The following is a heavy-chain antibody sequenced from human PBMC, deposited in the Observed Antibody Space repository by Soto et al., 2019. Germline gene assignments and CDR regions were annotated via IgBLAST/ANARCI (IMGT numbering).Heavy chain of an antibody. Sequence: PSETLSLTCSVSGDSISNSRFYWAWIRQPPGEGLEWIGSIYHTGNAYYNPSLKSRVTISVDTSKNQFSLKLTSVTAADAALYYWARDFFDSSDYTTNWFDPWGQGTLVTVPS. J-gene: IGHJ5*02. V-gene: IGHV4-39*01. CDR1: GDSISNSRFY. D-gene: IGHD3-22*01. CDR2: IYHTGNA. CDR3: ARDFFDSSDYTTNWFDP.